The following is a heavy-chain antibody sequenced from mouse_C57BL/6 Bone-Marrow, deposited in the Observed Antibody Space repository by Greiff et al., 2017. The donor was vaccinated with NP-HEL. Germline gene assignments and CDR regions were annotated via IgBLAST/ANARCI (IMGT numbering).Heavy chain of an antibody. CDR2: INPGSGGT. Sequence: VQLQQSGAELVRPGTSVKVSCKASGYAFTNYLIEWVKQRPGQGLEWIGVINPGSGGTNYNEKFKGKATLTADKSSSTAYMQLSSLTSEDSAVYFCARGSPAGYWGQGTTLTVSS. V-gene: IGHV1-54*01. CDR3: ARGSPAGY. J-gene: IGHJ2*01. CDR1: GYAFTNYL.